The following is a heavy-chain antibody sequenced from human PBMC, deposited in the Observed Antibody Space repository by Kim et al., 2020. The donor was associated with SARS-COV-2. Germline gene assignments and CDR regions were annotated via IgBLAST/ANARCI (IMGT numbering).Heavy chain of an antibody. V-gene: IGHV3-30-3*01. J-gene: IGHJ3*02. CDR1: GFTFSSYA. D-gene: IGHD3-22*01. CDR2: ISYDGSNK. CDR3: ARGRPHITMIVVGTRNVYDGFDI. Sequence: GGSLRLSCAASGFTFSSYAMHWVRQAPGKGLEWVAVISYDGSNKYYADSVKGRFTISRDNSKNTLYLQMNSLRAEDTAVYYCARGRPHITMIVVGTRNVYDGFDIWGQGTMVTVSS.